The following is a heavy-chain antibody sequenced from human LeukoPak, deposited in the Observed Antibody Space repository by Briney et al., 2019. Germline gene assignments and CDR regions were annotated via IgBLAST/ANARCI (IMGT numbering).Heavy chain of an antibody. V-gene: IGHV1-2*02. CDR3: ARCTEGAGTYPLDY. J-gene: IGHJ4*02. CDR2: INPNSGGT. D-gene: IGHD6-13*01. Sequence: ASVKVSCKASGYTFTGYYMHWVRQAPGQGLEWIGWINPNSGGTNFAQNFQGRVTMVKDTSISTAYMELSRLTSDDTAVYFCARCTEGAGTYPLDYWGQGTLFTVSS. CDR1: GYTFTGYY.